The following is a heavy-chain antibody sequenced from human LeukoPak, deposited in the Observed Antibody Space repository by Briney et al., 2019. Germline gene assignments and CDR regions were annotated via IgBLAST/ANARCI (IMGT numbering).Heavy chain of an antibody. V-gene: IGHV4-4*07. CDR2: IYTSGST. Sequence: KPSETLSLTCAVYGGSFSGYYWSWIRQPAGKGLEWIGRIYTSGSTNYNPSLKSRVTMSVDTSKNQFSLKLSSVTAADTAVYYCARDAYGDYGGVSDYWGQGTLVTVSS. D-gene: IGHD4-17*01. J-gene: IGHJ4*02. CDR1: GGSFSGYY. CDR3: ARDAYGDYGGVSDY.